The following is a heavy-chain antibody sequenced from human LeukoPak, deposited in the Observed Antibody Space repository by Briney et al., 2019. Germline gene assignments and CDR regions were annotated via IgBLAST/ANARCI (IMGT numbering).Heavy chain of an antibody. Sequence: GSLRLSCAASGFSFISYAMSWVRQAPGKGLEWVSAISGSGGNTYYADSVKGRFTISRDNSENSLYLQMNSLRAEDTAVYYCAKVSITMARGVMPGDYWGQGTLVTVSS. D-gene: IGHD3-10*01. J-gene: IGHJ4*02. CDR1: GFSFISYA. V-gene: IGHV3-23*01. CDR3: AKVSITMARGVMPGDY. CDR2: ISGSGGNT.